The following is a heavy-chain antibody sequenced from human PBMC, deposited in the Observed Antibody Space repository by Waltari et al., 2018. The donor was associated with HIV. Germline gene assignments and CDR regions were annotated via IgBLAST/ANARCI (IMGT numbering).Heavy chain of an antibody. CDR2: ISAYKAKT. Sequence: QFQLVQSGAEVKKPGASVKVSCKPSGHTLSNRGITSVPQAPGQGREWMGWISAYKAKTNNAQKFQGRVSMTTDTSTRTAYMELRSLRSDDTAVYYCARVKNNYYDSTGLHAFDMWGQGTMVTVSS. D-gene: IGHD3-22*01. CDR3: ARVKNNYYDSTGLHAFDM. CDR1: GHTLSNRG. V-gene: IGHV1-18*01. J-gene: IGHJ3*02.